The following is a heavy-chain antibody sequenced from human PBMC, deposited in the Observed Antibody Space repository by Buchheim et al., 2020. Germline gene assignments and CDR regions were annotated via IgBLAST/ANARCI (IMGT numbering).Heavy chain of an antibody. V-gene: IGHV3-30*18. CDR3: AKVAGAVAGTYDY. J-gene: IGHJ4*02. D-gene: IGHD6-19*01. CDR1: GFTFSTYG. Sequence: VQLVESGGGVVQPGRSLRPSFAAPGFTFSTYGMHWVRQAPGKGLEWVAVISYDGSDKYYADSVKSRFTISRDNSKPTLHLQMNSLRAEDTAVYYCAKVAGAVAGTYDYWGQGTL. CDR2: ISYDGSDK.